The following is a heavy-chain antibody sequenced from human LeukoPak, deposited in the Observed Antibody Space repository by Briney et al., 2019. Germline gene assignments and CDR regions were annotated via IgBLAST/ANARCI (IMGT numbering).Heavy chain of an antibody. Sequence: GGSLRLSCAASGFTFSSYSMNWVRQAPGKGLEWVSYISSSSSTIYYADSVKGRFTISRDNAKNSLYLQMNSLRAEDTAVYYCARVVDWPIYYYYMDVWAKGPRSPSP. CDR2: ISSSSSTI. V-gene: IGHV3-48*01. J-gene: IGHJ6*03. CDR1: GFTFSSYS. D-gene: IGHD3-9*01. CDR3: ARVVDWPIYYYYMDV.